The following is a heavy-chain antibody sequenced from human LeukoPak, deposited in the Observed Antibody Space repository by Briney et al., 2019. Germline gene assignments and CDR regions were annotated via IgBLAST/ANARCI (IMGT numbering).Heavy chain of an antibody. J-gene: IGHJ4*02. V-gene: IGHV3-30*02. CDR1: GFTFSSYG. Sequence: GGSLRLSCAASGFTFSSYGMHWVRQAPGKGLEWVAFIRYDGSNKYYADSVKGRFTISRDNSKNTMYLQMNSLRAEDTAVYYCAKANIVVVPAAIRIDYWGQGTLVTVSS. CDR3: AKANIVVVPAAIRIDY. CDR2: IRYDGSNK. D-gene: IGHD2-2*02.